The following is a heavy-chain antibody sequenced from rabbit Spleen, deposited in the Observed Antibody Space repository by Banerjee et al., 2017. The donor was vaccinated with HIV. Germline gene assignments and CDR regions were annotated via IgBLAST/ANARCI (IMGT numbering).Heavy chain of an antibody. CDR1: GVSFSSNHY. D-gene: IGHD8-1*01. Sequence: QEQLEESGGDLVKPGASLTLTCTASGVSFSSNHYMCWVRQAPGKGLEWIACIDAGSSGFTYFASWAKGRFTCSKTSSTTVTLQMTSLTVADTATYFCARDSASSFSSYGMDLWGPGTLVTVS. CDR3: ARDSASSFSSYGMDL. CDR2: IDAGSSGFT. J-gene: IGHJ6*01. V-gene: IGHV1S45*01.